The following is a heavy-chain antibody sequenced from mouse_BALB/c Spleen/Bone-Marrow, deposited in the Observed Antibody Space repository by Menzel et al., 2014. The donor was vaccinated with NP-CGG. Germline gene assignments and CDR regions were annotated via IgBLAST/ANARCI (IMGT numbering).Heavy chain of an antibody. D-gene: IGHD1-1*01. CDR2: IDPANGNT. CDR1: GFNIEDSY. CDR3: ARNYGSSLDY. V-gene: IGHV14-3*02. J-gene: IGHJ2*01. Sequence: VQLQQSGAEIVKPGSSVKSSCTTSGFNIEDSYIYWMKQRPEQGLEWIGRIDPANGNTKYDPKFQGKATIKVDTSSDTAYLQLGSLTSEDTAVYYCARNYGSSLDYWGQGTTLTVSS.